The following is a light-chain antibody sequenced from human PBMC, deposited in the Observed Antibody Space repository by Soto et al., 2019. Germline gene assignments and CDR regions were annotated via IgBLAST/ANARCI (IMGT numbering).Light chain of an antibody. CDR1: QTINNW. CDR2: DAS. CDR3: QQYTSYSST. Sequence: SQMTQSPSTLSASVGDRVTITCRASQTINNWLAWYQQKPGKAPKLLIYDASNLVSGVSSRFSGSASGTDFSLTISSLQPDDFAAYYCQQYTSYSSTFGQGTKVEIK. J-gene: IGKJ1*01. V-gene: IGKV1-5*01.